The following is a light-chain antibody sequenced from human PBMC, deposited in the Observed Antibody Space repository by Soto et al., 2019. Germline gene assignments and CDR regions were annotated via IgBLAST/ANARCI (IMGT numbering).Light chain of an antibody. CDR3: MQALQTPYT. CDR2: WGS. V-gene: IGKV2-28*01. Sequence: DIVMTQSPLSLPVTPGEPASISCRSSQSLLHTNAHNYLDWYLQKPGQSPQLLIYWGSTRASGVPDRFGGSGSGTDFTLKISRVEAEDAGVYYCMQALQTPYTFGQGTKLEIK. J-gene: IGKJ2*01. CDR1: QSLLHTNAHNY.